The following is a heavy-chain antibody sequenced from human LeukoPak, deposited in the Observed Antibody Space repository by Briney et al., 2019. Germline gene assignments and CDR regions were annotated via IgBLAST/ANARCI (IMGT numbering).Heavy chain of an antibody. V-gene: IGHV3-21*01. Sequence: GGSLRLSCAGSGFTFSSYSMNWVRQAPGKGLEWVSFISSGSSDIYYAGSVKGRFTISRDNAKNSLYLEMNSLRAEDTAVYYCARSIGAAYFDNWGQGTLVTVSS. CDR1: GFTFSSYS. D-gene: IGHD6-13*01. J-gene: IGHJ4*02. CDR2: ISSGSSDI. CDR3: ARSIGAAYFDN.